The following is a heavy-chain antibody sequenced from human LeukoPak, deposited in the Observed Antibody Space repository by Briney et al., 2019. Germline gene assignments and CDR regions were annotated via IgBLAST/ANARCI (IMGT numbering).Heavy chain of an antibody. CDR3: ARDRHSRNKLGEVYYFDY. V-gene: IGHV3-66*02. J-gene: IGHJ4*02. D-gene: IGHD3-16*01. CDR1: GFTFSSNY. CDR2: IYSGGYT. Sequence: GGSLRLSCAASGFTFSSNYMSWVRQAPGKGLEWVSVIYSGGYTFYADSVKGRFTISRDNTKNTLYLQMNSLRAEDTAVYYCARDRHSRNKLGEVYYFDYWGQGTLVTVSS.